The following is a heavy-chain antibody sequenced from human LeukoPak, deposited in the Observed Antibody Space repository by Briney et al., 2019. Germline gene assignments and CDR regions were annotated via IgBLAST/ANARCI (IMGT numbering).Heavy chain of an antibody. CDR3: ARAPRRYSSSWYFDL. CDR2: INWNGSKT. V-gene: IGHV3-20*04. D-gene: IGHD6-13*01. J-gene: IGHJ2*01. Sequence: GGSLRLSCAASGFSFDDFGMTWVRQSPGKGLEWVSGINWNGSKTGYADSVKGRFTISRGNAKNSLYVQMNSLRGEDTAFYYWARAPRRYSSSWYFDLWGRGTLVTVSS. CDR1: GFSFDDFG.